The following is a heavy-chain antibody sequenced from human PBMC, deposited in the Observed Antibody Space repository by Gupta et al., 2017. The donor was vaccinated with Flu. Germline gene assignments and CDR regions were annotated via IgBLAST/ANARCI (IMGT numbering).Heavy chain of an antibody. Sequence: QVQLVESGGGVVQPGRSLRLSCAASGFTFSSYGMHWVRQAPGKGLEGVEVIWYDGSIKYEADAMRGRFTISRENAKKTWYLQLEGVGVGDTDVYYFAKGPASGSYEFVSGGQGTMVTVCS. CDR1: GFTFSSYG. D-gene: IGHD3-16*01. V-gene: IGHV3-33*06. CDR2: IWYDGSIK. CDR3: AKGPASGSYEFVS. J-gene: IGHJ4*02.